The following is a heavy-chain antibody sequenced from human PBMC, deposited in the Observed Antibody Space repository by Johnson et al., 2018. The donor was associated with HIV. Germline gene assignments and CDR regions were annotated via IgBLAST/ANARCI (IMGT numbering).Heavy chain of an antibody. J-gene: IGHJ3*02. V-gene: IGHV3-30-3*01. CDR3: ARGGANYYDSSGYYGAFDI. D-gene: IGHD3-22*01. Sequence: QVQLVESGGGVVQPGRSLRLSCAASGFTFSSYTMHWVRQAPGKGLEWVAVISYDGSNKYYADSVKGRFTISRDNSKNTLYLQMNSLRAEDTAVYYCARGGANYYDSSGYYGAFDIWGQGTMVTVSS. CDR2: ISYDGSNK. CDR1: GFTFSSYT.